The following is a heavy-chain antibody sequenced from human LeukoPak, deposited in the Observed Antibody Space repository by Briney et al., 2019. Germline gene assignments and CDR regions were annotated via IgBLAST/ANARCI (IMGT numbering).Heavy chain of an antibody. J-gene: IGHJ3*01. Sequence: GGSLRLSCASSGFIFNYYAMSWVRQAPGKGLEWVSGISGSDGSTYYADSVKGRFSISRDNSKKTLFLQMNSLRAEDTAVYYCAKDRKVLGHWGQGTMVTVSS. D-gene: IGHD1-1*01. CDR3: AKDRKVLGH. CDR2: ISGSDGST. CDR1: GFIFNYYA. V-gene: IGHV3-23*01.